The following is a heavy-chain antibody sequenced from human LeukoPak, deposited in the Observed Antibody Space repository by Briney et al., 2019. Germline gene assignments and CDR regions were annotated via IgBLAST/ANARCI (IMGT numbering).Heavy chain of an antibody. D-gene: IGHD6-13*01. V-gene: IGHV1-8*01. Sequence: GASVKVSCKASGYTFTSYDINWVRQATGQGLEWMGWMNPNSGNTGYAQKFQGRVTMTRNTFISTAYMELSSLRSEDTAVYYCARPSWSSNWFDPWGQGTLVTVSS. CDR2: MNPNSGNT. CDR3: ARPSWSSNWFDP. CDR1: GYTFTSYD. J-gene: IGHJ5*02.